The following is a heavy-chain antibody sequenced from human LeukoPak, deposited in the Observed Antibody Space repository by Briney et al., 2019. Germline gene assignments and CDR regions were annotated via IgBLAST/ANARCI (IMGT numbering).Heavy chain of an antibody. CDR1: GFSISDYY. J-gene: IGHJ4*02. D-gene: IGHD3-10*01. CDR3: TRERRGSYFAFES. CDR2: VTSSGGST. Sequence: GGSLRLSCAVSGFSISDYYMSWIRQSPGKGLEWISYVTSSGGSTKYADSVKGRFTISRDNAKNSVALQMNSLRAEDTAVYYCTRERRGSYFAFESWGQGTLVTVSS. V-gene: IGHV3-11*01.